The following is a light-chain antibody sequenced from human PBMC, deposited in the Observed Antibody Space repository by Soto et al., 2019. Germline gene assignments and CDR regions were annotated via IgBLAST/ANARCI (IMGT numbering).Light chain of an antibody. CDR2: GAS. J-gene: IGKJ1*01. CDR3: QQYMSSVT. V-gene: IGKV3-20*01. Sequence: EIVLTQSPGSLSLSPGQRATLSCRASQSVDTTFFAWYQKKPGQAPRLLIYGASKRATGIPDRFSGSGSGTDFTLIIRRLEPEDVAVYYCQQYMSSVTFGQGTKVELK. CDR1: QSVDTTF.